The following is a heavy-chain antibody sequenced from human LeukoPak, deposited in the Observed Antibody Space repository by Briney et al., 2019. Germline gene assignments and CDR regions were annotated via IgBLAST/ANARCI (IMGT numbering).Heavy chain of an antibody. Sequence: GESLKISCKGSGCSLTSYWIGWVRQMPGKGPEWMGKIYPGDSDSRFSPYVQGQVTISADKYISTGYLQWSSLQASDTAMHYCARSLGVDDAFHIWRQGTMVTVSS. J-gene: IGHJ3*02. D-gene: IGHD2-8*01. CDR1: GCSLTSYW. CDR2: IYPGDSDS. V-gene: IGHV5-51*01. CDR3: ARSLGVDDAFHI.